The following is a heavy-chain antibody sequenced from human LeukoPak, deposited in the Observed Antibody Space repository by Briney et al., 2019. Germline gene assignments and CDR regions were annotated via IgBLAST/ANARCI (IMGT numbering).Heavy chain of an antibody. J-gene: IGHJ3*02. CDR2: ISYSGRT. V-gene: IGHV4-39*01. Sequence: SPETLSLTCTVSGGSVSSSSYYWGWIRQPPGKGLEWIGSISYSGRTYYKPSLTSRVTISVDTSKNQFSLRLSSVTAADTAVYYCAKYGGNSGGAFDIWGQGTMVTVTS. CDR1: GGSVSSSSYY. D-gene: IGHD4-23*01. CDR3: AKYGGNSGGAFDI.